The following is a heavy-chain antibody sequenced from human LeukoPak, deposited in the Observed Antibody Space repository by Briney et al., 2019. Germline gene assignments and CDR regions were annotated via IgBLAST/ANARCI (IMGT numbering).Heavy chain of an antibody. J-gene: IGHJ4*02. D-gene: IGHD3-9*01. CDR2: IYTSGST. V-gene: IGHV4-4*07. Sequence: SETLSLTCTVSGGSISSYYWSWIRQPAGKGLEWIGRIYTSGSTNYNPSLESRVTMSVDTSKNQFSLKLSSVTAADTAVYYCARDGLYYDILTGYYRRGYFDYWGQGTLVTVSS. CDR1: GGSISSYY. CDR3: ARDGLYYDILTGYYRRGYFDY.